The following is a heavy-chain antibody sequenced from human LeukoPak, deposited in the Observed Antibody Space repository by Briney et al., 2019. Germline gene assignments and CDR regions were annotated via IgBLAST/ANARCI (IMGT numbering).Heavy chain of an antibody. CDR3: ARHSQLGYCSSSSCSALYYYYMDV. Sequence: SETLSLTCAVYGGSFSGYYWSWIRQPPGKGLEWIGEINHSGSINYNPSLKSRVTISVDTSKNQFSLKLSSVTAADTAVYYCARHSQLGYCSSSSCSALYYYYMDVWGKGTTVTVSS. CDR2: INHSGSI. V-gene: IGHV4-34*01. D-gene: IGHD2-2*01. J-gene: IGHJ6*03. CDR1: GGSFSGYY.